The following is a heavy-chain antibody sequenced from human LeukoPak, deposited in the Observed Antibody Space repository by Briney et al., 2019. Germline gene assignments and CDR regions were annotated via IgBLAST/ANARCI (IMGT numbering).Heavy chain of an antibody. CDR3: ATSNSNGLSLFDY. Sequence: GGSLRLSCVVSGFTSSDHYIDWARQAPGKGLEWVGRIRNKVNSYTTEYAASVKDGFTISRDDSKNSVWLQMNSLKTEDSAVYYCATSNSNGLSLFDYWGQGTPVTVSS. CDR2: IRNKVNSYTT. V-gene: IGHV3-72*01. D-gene: IGHD6-25*01. CDR1: GFTSSDHY. J-gene: IGHJ4*02.